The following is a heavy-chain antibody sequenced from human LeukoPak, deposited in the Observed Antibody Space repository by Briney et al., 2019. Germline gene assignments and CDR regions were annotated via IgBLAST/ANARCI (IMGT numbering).Heavy chain of an antibody. D-gene: IGHD4-17*01. CDR2: IYYSGST. J-gene: IGHJ5*02. Sequence: SETLSLTCTVSGGSISSSSYYWGWLRQPPGKGLEWIGSIYYSGSTYYNPSLKSRVTISVDTSKNQFSLKLSSVTAADTAVYYCARDTIETTANWFDPWGQGTLVTGSS. CDR1: GGSISSSSYY. V-gene: IGHV4-39*07. CDR3: ARDTIETTANWFDP.